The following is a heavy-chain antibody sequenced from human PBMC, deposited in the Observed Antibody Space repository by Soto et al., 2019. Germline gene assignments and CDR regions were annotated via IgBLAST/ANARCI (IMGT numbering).Heavy chain of an antibody. V-gene: IGHV3-33*01. J-gene: IGHJ4*02. Sequence: QVQLVESGGGVVQPGRSLRLSCAASGFTFSSYGMHWVRQAPGKGLEGGAVIWYEGSKKYYADSVKGRFTISRDNSKNTLYLQMNSLRAEDTAVYYCARARRLLWFGEIFDYWGQGTLVTVSS. CDR2: IWYEGSKK. D-gene: IGHD3-10*01. CDR1: GFTFSSYG. CDR3: ARARRLLWFGEIFDY.